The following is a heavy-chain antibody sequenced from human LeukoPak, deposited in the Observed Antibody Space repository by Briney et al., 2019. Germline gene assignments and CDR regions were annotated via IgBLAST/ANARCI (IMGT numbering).Heavy chain of an antibody. CDR3: ARVDSGHDYGPS. CDR2: INPNSGDT. Sequence: GASVKVSCKASGYTFTAYYMHWVRQVPGQGLEWMVRINPNSGDTDYAQKFQGRVIMTRDTSISTAYMEVSRLRSDDTAVYYCARVDSGHDYGPSWGQGTTVTVSS. J-gene: IGHJ3*01. D-gene: IGHD5-12*01. V-gene: IGHV1-2*06. CDR1: GYTFTAYY.